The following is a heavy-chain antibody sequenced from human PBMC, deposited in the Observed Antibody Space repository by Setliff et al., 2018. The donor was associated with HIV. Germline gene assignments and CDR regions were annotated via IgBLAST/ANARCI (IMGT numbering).Heavy chain of an antibody. CDR3: AKTIRGYISGDYMDV. Sequence: SETLSLTCTVSGGSISSSRYYWGWIRQPPGKGLEWIASIYFSGNTRYNPSLKSRVTISVDTSKNHFSLKLSSVTAADTAVYYCAKTIRGYISGDYMDVWGKGTTVTVSS. J-gene: IGHJ6*03. CDR2: IYFSGNT. D-gene: IGHD5-18*01. V-gene: IGHV4-39*02. CDR1: GGSISSSRYY.